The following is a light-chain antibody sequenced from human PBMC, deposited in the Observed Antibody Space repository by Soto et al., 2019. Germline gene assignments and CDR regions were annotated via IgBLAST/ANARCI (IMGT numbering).Light chain of an antibody. J-gene: IGKJ1*01. Sequence: EIVMTQSPATLSVSPGERATLSCRASQCVGSNLAWYQQKPGQAPRLLIYGASTRATGIPARFSGSGSGTEFTLTISSLQSEDFAVYYCQQYNNWPRGTFGQGTKVEIK. V-gene: IGKV3-15*01. CDR2: GAS. CDR1: QCVGSN. CDR3: QQYNNWPRGT.